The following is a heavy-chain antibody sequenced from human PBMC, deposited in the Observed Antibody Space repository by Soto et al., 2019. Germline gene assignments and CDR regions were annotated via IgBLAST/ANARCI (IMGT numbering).Heavy chain of an antibody. Sequence: SVTVSCTASGGTFSSYAICWVRPAPGPVLEWIGGIIPIFGTANYAQKFQGRVTITADESMSIAYMELSSLRSEDTAVYYCARDQDCSSTSCYPKFWLGLDPWGQGTRVTVSA. V-gene: IGHV1-69*01. CDR2: IIPIFGTA. CDR3: ARDQDCSSTSCYPKFWLGLDP. CDR1: GGTFSSYA. J-gene: IGHJ5*02. D-gene: IGHD2-2*01.